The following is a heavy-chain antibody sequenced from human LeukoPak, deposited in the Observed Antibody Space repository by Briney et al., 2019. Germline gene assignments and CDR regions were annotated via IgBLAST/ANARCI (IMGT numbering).Heavy chain of an antibody. Sequence: PETLSLTCTVSGGSISSYHWSWIRQPPGKGLEWIGYIYYSGSTNYNPSLKSRVTISVDRSKNQFSLKLSSVTAADTAVYYCARDQGCSGGSCRYYYGMDVWGQGTTVTVSS. V-gene: IGHV4-59*12. CDR2: IYYSGST. J-gene: IGHJ6*02. D-gene: IGHD2-15*01. CDR3: ARDQGCSGGSCRYYYGMDV. CDR1: GGSISSYH.